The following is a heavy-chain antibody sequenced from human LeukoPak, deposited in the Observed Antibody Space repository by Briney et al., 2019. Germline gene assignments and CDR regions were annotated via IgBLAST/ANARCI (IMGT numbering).Heavy chain of an antibody. Sequence: PSETLSLTCTVSGGSISSYYWSWIRQPPGKGLEWIGYIYYSGSTNYNPSLKNRVTISVDTSKNQFSLKLSSVTAADTAVYYCAGKGYCSGGSCYAEYFQHWGQGTLVTVSS. V-gene: IGHV4-59*01. D-gene: IGHD2-15*01. J-gene: IGHJ1*01. CDR3: AGKGYCSGGSCYAEYFQH. CDR1: GGSISSYY. CDR2: IYYSGST.